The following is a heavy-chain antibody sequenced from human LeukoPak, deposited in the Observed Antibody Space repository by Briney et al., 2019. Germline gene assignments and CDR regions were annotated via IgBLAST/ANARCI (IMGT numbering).Heavy chain of an antibody. CDR1: GFTFSDHY. D-gene: IGHD1-26*01. Sequence: GGSLRLSCAVSGFTFSDHYMSWIRQAPGKGLEWVSYISGSSSGIYSADSVRGRFTISRDNAKNSLYLQMKSLSAEDTAVYYCARGLRGATNGFDIWGQGTMVTVSS. J-gene: IGHJ3*02. CDR2: ISGSSSGI. CDR3: ARGLRGATNGFDI. V-gene: IGHV3-11*01.